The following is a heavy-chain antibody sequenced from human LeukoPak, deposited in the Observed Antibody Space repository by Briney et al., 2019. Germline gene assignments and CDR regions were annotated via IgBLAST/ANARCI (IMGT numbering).Heavy chain of an antibody. CDR3: ARGPGTPYYYYYMDV. J-gene: IGHJ6*03. CDR2: IYYSGST. CDR1: GLSISSYH. V-gene: IGHV4-59*12. D-gene: IGHD1-1*01. Sequence: SETLSLTCSVSGLSISSYHWRWIRQPPGKGLEWVGYIYYSGSTNYNPSLKSRVTISVDTSKNQFSLMLSSVSAADTAVYYCARGPGTPYYYYYMDVWGKGTTVTVSS.